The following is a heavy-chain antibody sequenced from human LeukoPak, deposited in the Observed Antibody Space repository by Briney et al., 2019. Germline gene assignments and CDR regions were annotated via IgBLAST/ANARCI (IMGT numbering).Heavy chain of an antibody. J-gene: IGHJ4*02. CDR3: AKDRTGEKSISGNY. D-gene: IGHD2-21*01. Sequence: GVSLRLSCAASGFIFSNYAMSWVRQAPGKGLEWVTTISNGGCSTYYADSVKGRFTISRDNSKNTLYLQMNSPRAEDTAVYYCAKDRTGEKSISGNYWGQGILVTVSS. CDR1: GFIFSNYA. V-gene: IGHV3-23*01. CDR2: ISNGGCST.